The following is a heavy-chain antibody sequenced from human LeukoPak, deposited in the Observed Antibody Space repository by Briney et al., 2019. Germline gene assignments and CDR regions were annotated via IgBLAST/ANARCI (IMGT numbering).Heavy chain of an antibody. V-gene: IGHV4-30-2*01. CDR1: GDSITSGGYS. CDR2: IYHSGTT. J-gene: IGHJ6*02. Sequence: SETLSLTCAISGDSITSGGYSWSWIRQPPGKGLEWIGHIYHSGTTQYNPSLKSRVTISVDRSKTQFSLKLSSVTAADTAVYYCARDGGDILTGYGMDVWGQGTTVTVSS. D-gene: IGHD3-9*01. CDR3: ARDGGDILTGYGMDV.